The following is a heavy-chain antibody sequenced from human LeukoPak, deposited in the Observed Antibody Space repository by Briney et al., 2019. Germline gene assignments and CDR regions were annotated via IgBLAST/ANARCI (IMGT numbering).Heavy chain of an antibody. CDR2: INPNSGGT. J-gene: IGHJ4*02. CDR1: GYTFTGYY. CDR3: ARGGSNYVPYWGFDY. V-gene: IGHV1-2*02. D-gene: IGHD4-11*01. Sequence: ASVKVSCKASGYTFTGYYMHWVRQAPGQGLEWMGWINPNSGGTNYAQKFQGRVTMARDTSISTAYMGLSRLRSDDTAVYYCARGGSNYVPYWGFDYWGQGTLATVSS.